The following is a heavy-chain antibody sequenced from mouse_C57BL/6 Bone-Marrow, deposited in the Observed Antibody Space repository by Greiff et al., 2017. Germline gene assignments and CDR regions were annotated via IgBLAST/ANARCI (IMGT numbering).Heavy chain of an antibody. J-gene: IGHJ2*01. CDR3: AGSSQRYFDY. CDR2: IDPNSGGT. V-gene: IGHV1-72*01. CDR1: GYTFTSYW. Sequence: QVQLKQPGAELVKPGASVKLSCKASGYTFTSYWMHWVKQRPGRGLEWIGRIDPNSGGTKYNEKFKSKAPLTVDKPSSTAYMQLRSLTSEDAAVYYCAGSSQRYFDYWGQGTTLTVSS. D-gene: IGHD1-1*01.